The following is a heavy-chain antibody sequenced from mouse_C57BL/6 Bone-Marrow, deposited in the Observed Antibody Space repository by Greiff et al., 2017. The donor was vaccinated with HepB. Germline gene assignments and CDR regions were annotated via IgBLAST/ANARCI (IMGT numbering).Heavy chain of an antibody. CDR2: ISYDGSN. J-gene: IGHJ2*01. CDR1: GYSITSGYY. Sequence: EVQLQESGPGLVKPSQSLSLTCSVTGYSITSGYYWNWIRQFPGNKLEWMGYISYDGSNNYNPSLKNRISITRDTSKNQFFLKLNSVTTEDTATYYCAREQVYYYGLDYWGQGTTLTVSS. D-gene: IGHD1-1*01. CDR3: AREQVYYYGLDY. V-gene: IGHV3-6*01.